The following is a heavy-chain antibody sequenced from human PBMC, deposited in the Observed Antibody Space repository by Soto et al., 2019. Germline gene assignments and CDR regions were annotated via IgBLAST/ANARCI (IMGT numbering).Heavy chain of an antibody. Sequence: QVQLVQSGAEVKKPGASVKVSCKASGYTFTSYGISWVRQAPGQGLEWMGWISAYNGNTNYAQKLQGRVTMTTDTSTSTAYMELRSLRSDDTAVYYCARPDTMVRGVPSNDAFDIWGLGTMVTVSS. CDR3: ARPDTMVRGVPSNDAFDI. V-gene: IGHV1-18*01. CDR2: ISAYNGNT. J-gene: IGHJ3*02. D-gene: IGHD3-10*01. CDR1: GYTFTSYG.